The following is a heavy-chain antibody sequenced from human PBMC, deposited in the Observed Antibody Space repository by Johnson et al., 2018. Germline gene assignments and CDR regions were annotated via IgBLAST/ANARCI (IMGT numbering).Heavy chain of an antibody. CDR2: ISSSSSTI. Sequence: EVQLVETGGGLVQPGGSLRLSCAASGFSFSSYSMNWVRQAPGKGLEWVSYISSSSSTIYYADSVRGRFTISRDNAKNSLFLQLNTLRVEDTALYYCARALGDYDTSGRYWGQGTLVTVSS. V-gene: IGHV3-48*01. CDR1: GFSFSSYS. J-gene: IGHJ1*01. D-gene: IGHD3-22*01. CDR3: ARALGDYDTSGRY.